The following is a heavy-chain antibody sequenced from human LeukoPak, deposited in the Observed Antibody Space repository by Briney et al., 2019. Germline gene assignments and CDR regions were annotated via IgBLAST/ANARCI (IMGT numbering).Heavy chain of an antibody. D-gene: IGHD6-19*01. J-gene: IGHJ4*02. CDR3: ARDVMSSHGWYFDH. V-gene: IGHV4-4*07. CDR2: LYNSGST. Sequence: SETLSLTCTVSGGSISSYYWSWIRQPAGKGLEWIGRLYNSGSTNYNPSLKSRVTMSVDTSKNQFSLKLSSVTAADTAVYYCARDVMSSHGWYFDHWGQGTLVTVSS. CDR1: GGSISSYY.